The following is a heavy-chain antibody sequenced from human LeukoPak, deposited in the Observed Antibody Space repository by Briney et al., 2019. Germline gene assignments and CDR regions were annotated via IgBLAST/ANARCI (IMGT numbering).Heavy chain of an antibody. V-gene: IGHV4-39*01. D-gene: IGHD5-24*01. CDR3: ARRGDGYNYNTDY. CDR2: IYYSGST. CDR1: GGSISSSSYY. J-gene: IGHJ4*02. Sequence: SETLSLTCTVSGGSISSSSYYWGWIRQPPGKGLEWIGSIYYSGSTYYNPSLKSRVTISVDTSKNQFSLKLSSVTAADTAVYYCARRGDGYNYNTDYWGQGTLVTVSS.